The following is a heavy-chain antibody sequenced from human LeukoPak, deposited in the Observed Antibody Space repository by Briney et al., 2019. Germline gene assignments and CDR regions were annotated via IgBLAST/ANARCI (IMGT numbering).Heavy chain of an antibody. V-gene: IGHV1-2*02. Sequence: GASVKVSCKASGFTFTGYYIHWVRQAPGRGLEWMGYINPHSGGTNSPQKFQGRVTMTTDTSISAAYMELSSLISDDTAMYYCVREGNELLSKNFDYWGQGTLVTVSS. CDR1: GFTFTGYY. J-gene: IGHJ4*02. CDR2: INPHSGGT. CDR3: VREGNELLSKNFDY. D-gene: IGHD2-21*02.